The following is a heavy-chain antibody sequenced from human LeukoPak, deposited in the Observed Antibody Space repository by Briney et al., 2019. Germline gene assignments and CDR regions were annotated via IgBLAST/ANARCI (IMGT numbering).Heavy chain of an antibody. D-gene: IGHD1-26*01. J-gene: IGHJ4*02. CDR3: CTGVVGGTTD. CDR2: IKSKTDGGTT. CDR1: AFTFNNAW. V-gene: IGHV3-15*01. Sequence: GGSLRLSCAASAFTFNNAWMTWVRQAPGKGLEWVGRIKSKTDGGTTDYAAPVKGRFSISRDDSKNTLYLQMNSLKTEDTAVYYCCTGVVGGTTDWGQGILVTVSS.